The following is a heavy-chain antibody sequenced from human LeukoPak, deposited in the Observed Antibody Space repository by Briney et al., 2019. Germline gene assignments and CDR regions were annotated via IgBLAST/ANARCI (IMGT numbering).Heavy chain of an antibody. CDR2: INAGNGNT. CDR3: ARNPVAGTDFDY. V-gene: IGHV1-3*01. D-gene: IGHD6-19*01. Sequence: GASVKVSCRASGYTFTSYAMHWVRQAPGQRLEWMGWINAGNGNTKYSQKFQGRVTITRDTSASTAYMELSSLRSEDTAVYYCARNPVAGTDFDYWGQGTLVTVSS. J-gene: IGHJ4*02. CDR1: GYTFTSYA.